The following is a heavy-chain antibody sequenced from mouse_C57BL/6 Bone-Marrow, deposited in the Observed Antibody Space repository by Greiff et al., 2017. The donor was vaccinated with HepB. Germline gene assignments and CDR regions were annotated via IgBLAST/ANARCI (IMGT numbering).Heavy chain of an antibody. CDR3: AGDDDGYYVGGYYFDY. CDR1: GFPITSGYY. D-gene: IGHD2-3*01. V-gene: IGHV12-3*01. J-gene: IGHJ2*01. CDR2: ITHSGET. Sequence: QVQLKQSGPGLVKPSQSLFLTCSITGFPITSGYYWIWIRQSPGKPLEWMGYITHSGETFYNPSLQSPISITRETSKNQFFLQLNSVTTEDTAMYYCAGDDDGYYVGGYYFDYWGQGTTLTVSS.